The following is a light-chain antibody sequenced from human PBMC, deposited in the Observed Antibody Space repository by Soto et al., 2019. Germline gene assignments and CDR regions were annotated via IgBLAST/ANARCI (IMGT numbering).Light chain of an antibody. CDR2: RAS. V-gene: IGKV1-5*03. Sequence: DIQMTQSPSTLSASVGGRVTITCRASQSVDRWVAWYQQIPGKAPKLLIHRASTLYSGVPSRFSGGGSGTVFTLTITNLQPEDFAVYYCEDRGNWPLFTFGGGTRLELK. CDR3: EDRGNWPLFT. J-gene: IGKJ4*01. CDR1: QSVDRW.